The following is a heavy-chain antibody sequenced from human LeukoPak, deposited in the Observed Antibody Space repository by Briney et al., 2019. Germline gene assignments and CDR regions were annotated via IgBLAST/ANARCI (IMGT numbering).Heavy chain of an antibody. V-gene: IGHV1-69*13. J-gene: IGHJ3*02. CDR2: IIPIFGTA. D-gene: IGHD3-10*01. CDR1: GGTFSSYA. CDR3: ARESRYGSGTYAFDI. Sequence: SVKVSCKASGGTFSSYAISWVRQAPGQGLEWMGGIIPIFGTANYAQKFQGRVTITADESTSTAYMELSSLRSEDTAVYYCARESRYGSGTYAFDIWGQGTMVTVSS.